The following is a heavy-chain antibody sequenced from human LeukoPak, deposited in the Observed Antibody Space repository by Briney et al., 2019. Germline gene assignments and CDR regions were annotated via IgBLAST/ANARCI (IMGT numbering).Heavy chain of an antibody. J-gene: IGHJ3*02. CDR1: GFTFSTYW. CDR3: VREYSSASSRAFDI. CDR2: ISIDGNST. Sequence: GGSLRLSCAASGFTFSTYWMNWVRQPPAKGLVWVSRISIDGNSTTYADSVKGRFTISRDNAKNTLYLQMNSLRVENTAVYYGVREYSSASSRAFDIWGQGTMVTVSS. V-gene: IGHV3-74*01. D-gene: IGHD6-6*01.